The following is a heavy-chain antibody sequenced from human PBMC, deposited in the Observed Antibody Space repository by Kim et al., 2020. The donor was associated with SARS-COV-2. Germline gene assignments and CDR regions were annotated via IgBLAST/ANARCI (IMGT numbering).Heavy chain of an antibody. V-gene: IGHV3-9*01. Sequence: GGSLRLSCAASGFTFDDYAMHWVRQAPGKGLEWVSGISWNSGSIGYADSVKGRFTISRDNAKNSLYLQMNSLRAEDTALYYCAKDLYSYGDGLVYWGQGTLVTVSS. CDR2: ISWNSGSI. CDR3: AKDLYSYGDGLVY. J-gene: IGHJ4*02. CDR1: GFTFDDYA. D-gene: IGHD5-18*01.